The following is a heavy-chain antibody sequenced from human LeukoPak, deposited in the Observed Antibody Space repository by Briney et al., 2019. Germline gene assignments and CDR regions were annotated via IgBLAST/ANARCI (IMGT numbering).Heavy chain of an antibody. CDR1: GGSIGNYY. CDR2: IFSSGNT. V-gene: IGHV4-4*07. Sequence: PSETLSLTCTVSGGSIGNYYWSWIRQPAGKGLEWIGRIFSSGNTNYNPSLKSRVTMSVDTSKNQFSLKLSSVTAADTAVYYCARAAFGGLDYWGQGTLVTVSS. J-gene: IGHJ4*02. CDR3: ARAAFGGLDY. D-gene: IGHD4-23*01.